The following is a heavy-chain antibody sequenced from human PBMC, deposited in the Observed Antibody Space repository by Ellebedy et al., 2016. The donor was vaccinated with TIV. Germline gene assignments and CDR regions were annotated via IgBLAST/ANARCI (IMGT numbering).Heavy chain of an antibody. CDR2: IFYDGYT. CDR1: GGSITSTGSS. V-gene: IGHV4-39*01. CDR3: ARHTAVSYDWEY. D-gene: IGHD3-16*01. J-gene: IGHJ4*02. Sequence: MPSETLSLTCIVSGGSITSTGSSWGWIRQPPGKGLEWIGSIFYDGYTFYNPSLKSRVTISADTSKNQFSLNLSSVTAADTSVYYCARHTAVSYDWEYWGQGTLVTGSS.